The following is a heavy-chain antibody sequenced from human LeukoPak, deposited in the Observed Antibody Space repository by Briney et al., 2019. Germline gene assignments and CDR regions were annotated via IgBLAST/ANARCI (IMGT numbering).Heavy chain of an antibody. D-gene: IGHD6-6*01. V-gene: IGHV3-64*01. CDR2: ISSSGDST. Sequence: PGGSLRLSCAASGFTFSNLAIHWVRQAPGKGLEFVSAISSSGDSTFYANSVKGRFTISRDNSKNTIYLQMGSLRPEDMAVYYCARRGEFSSSPFDFWGQGTLVTVSS. CDR1: GFTFSNLA. CDR3: ARRGEFSSSPFDF. J-gene: IGHJ5*01.